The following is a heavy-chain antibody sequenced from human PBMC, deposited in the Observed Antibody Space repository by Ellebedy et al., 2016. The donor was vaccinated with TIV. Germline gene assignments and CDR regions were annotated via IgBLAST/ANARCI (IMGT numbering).Heavy chain of an antibody. CDR1: GGSVTTSNYF. D-gene: IGHD3-3*01. Sequence: GSLRLXXTVSGGSVTTSNYFWSWVRQSPGKGLEWIGYIYYSGTTTYNSSLKSRVTISVDTSKNQFSLKLSSVTAADTAVYYCARGRGTIFWGQGTLVTVSS. CDR2: IYYSGTT. J-gene: IGHJ4*02. CDR3: ARGRGTIF. V-gene: IGHV4-61*01.